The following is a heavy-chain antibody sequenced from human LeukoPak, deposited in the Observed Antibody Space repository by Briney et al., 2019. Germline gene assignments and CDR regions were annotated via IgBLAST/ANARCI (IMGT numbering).Heavy chain of an antibody. Sequence: QAGGSLRLSCAASGFTFSSYAMSWGRQAPGKGLEWVSAISGSGGSTYYADSVKGRFTISRDNSKNTLYLQMNSLRAEDTAVYYCAKDFNGTGYYYYGMDVWGQGTTVTVSS. CDR3: AKDFNGTGYYYYGMDV. CDR1: GFTFSSYA. V-gene: IGHV3-23*01. D-gene: IGHD3-10*01. CDR2: ISGSGGST. J-gene: IGHJ6*02.